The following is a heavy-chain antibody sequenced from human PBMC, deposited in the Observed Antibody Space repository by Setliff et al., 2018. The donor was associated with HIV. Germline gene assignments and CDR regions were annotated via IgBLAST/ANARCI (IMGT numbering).Heavy chain of an antibody. J-gene: IGHJ3*02. V-gene: IGHV1-69*10. CDR1: GGRFRTYA. D-gene: IGHD4-17*01. CDR2: IIPMLGKA. Sequence: SVKVACKASGGRFRTYAISWVRQSPGQGLEWMGGIIPMLGKANYARDFQGKVTITADKSTSTAYMELTSLKFEDTAVYYCARDRSSYGSRFDTFDMWGQGAMVTVSS. CDR3: ARDRSSYGSRFDTFDM.